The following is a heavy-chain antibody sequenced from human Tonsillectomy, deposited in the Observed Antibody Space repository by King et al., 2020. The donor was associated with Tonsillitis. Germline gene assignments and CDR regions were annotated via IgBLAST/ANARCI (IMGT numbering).Heavy chain of an antibody. CDR1: GYTFTDYY. J-gene: IGHJ3*02. CDR3: AKTDIRSGNYYGALDI. CDR2: VDPEDGET. Sequence: QLVQSGAEVKKPGATVKISCKVSGYTFTDYYMHWVQQAPGKGLEWMGLVDPEDGETIYAENFQGRVTITADTSTDTAYMEVSSLRSEDTAVYYCAKTDIRSGNYYGALDIWGQGTMVTVSS. V-gene: IGHV1-69-2*01. D-gene: IGHD1-7*01.